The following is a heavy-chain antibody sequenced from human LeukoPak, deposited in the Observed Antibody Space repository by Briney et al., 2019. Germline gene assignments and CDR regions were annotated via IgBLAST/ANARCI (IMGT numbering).Heavy chain of an antibody. CDR2: IYYSGST. CDR1: GGSISSYY. V-gene: IGHV4-59*01. D-gene: IGHD4-23*01. CDR3: ARAYFGYGGIATTEGDDYFDY. J-gene: IGHJ4*02. Sequence: PSETLSLTCTVSGGSISSYYWSWIRQPPGKGLEWMGYIYYSGSTNYNPSLKSRVTISVDTSKNQFSLKLSSVTAADTAVSYCARAYFGYGGIATTEGDDYFDYWGQGTLVTVPS.